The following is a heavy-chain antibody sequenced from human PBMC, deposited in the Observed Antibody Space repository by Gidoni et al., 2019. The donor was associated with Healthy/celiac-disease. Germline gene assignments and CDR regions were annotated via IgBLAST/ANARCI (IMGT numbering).Heavy chain of an antibody. CDR3: ARDSIAAAGAFDY. CDR2: IWYDGSNK. Sequence: QVQLVESGGGVVQPGRSRRLSCAASGFTFSSYGMHWVRQAPGKGLEWVAVIWYDGSNKYYADSVKGRFTISRDNSKNTLYLQMNSLRAEDTAVYYCARDSIAAAGAFDYWGQGTLVTVSS. D-gene: IGHD6-13*01. V-gene: IGHV3-33*01. CDR1: GFTFSSYG. J-gene: IGHJ4*02.